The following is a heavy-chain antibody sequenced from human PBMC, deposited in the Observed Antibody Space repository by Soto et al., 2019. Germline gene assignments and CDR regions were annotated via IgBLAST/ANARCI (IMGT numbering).Heavy chain of an antibody. D-gene: IGHD1-26*01. V-gene: IGHV3-33*01. CDR3: ARAVGPFDY. CDR1: GFTFSTYG. Sequence: GGSLRLSCAAAGFTFSTYGIHWVRQAPGKGLEWVAVIWHDGSNKYYADSVKGRFTISRDNSKNTLYLEMNSLRAEDTAAYYCARAVGPFDYWGQGTLVTVSS. CDR2: IWHDGSNK. J-gene: IGHJ4*02.